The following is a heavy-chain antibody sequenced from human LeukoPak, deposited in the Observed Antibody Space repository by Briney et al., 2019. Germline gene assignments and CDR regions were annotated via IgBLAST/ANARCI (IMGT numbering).Heavy chain of an antibody. CDR3: ASSLYSSGWYTNYYYGMDV. D-gene: IGHD6-19*01. J-gene: IGHJ6*04. Sequence: SETLSLTCAVSGGSISGSNWRSWVRQPPGKGLEWIGEIYHSGSTNYNPSLKSRVTISVDKSKNQFSLKLSSVTAADTAVYYCASSLYSSGWYTNYYYGMDVWGKGTTVTVSS. V-gene: IGHV4-4*02. CDR2: IYHSGST. CDR1: GGSISGSNW.